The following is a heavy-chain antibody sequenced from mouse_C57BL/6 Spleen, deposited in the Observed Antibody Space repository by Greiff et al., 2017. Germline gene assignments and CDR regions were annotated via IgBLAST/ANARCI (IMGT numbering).Heavy chain of an antibody. CDR2: IYPGGGYT. V-gene: IGHV1-63*01. D-gene: IGHD1-1*01. CDR1: GYTFTNYW. J-gene: IGHJ3*01. Sequence: VQLQQSGAELVRPGTSVKMSCKASGYTFTNYWIGWAKQRPGHGLEWIGDIYPGGGYTDYNEKFKGKATLTADKSSSTAYMQFSSLTSEDSAIYYCARSHYYGSSPFAYWGQGTLVTVSA. CDR3: ARSHYYGSSPFAY.